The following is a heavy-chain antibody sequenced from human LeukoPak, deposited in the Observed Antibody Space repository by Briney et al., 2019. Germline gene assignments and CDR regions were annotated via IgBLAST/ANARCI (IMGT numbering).Heavy chain of an antibody. V-gene: IGHV4-59*01. CDR3: ARGTHSSSPIPLDY. J-gene: IGHJ4*02. D-gene: IGHD6-6*01. CDR2: IYYSGST. CDR1: GGSMSTYY. Sequence: SETLSLTCTVSGGSMSTYYWSWIRQTPGKGLEWIGYIYYSGSTNYNPSLKSRVTISVDTSKNQFSLKVNSVTAADTAVYYCARGTHSSSPIPLDYWGQGTLVTASS.